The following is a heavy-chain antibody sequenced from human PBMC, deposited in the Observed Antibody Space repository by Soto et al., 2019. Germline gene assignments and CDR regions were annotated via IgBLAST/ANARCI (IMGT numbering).Heavy chain of an antibody. J-gene: IGHJ6*02. CDR1: GGSISSYY. Sequence: SETLSLTCTVSGGSISSYYWSWIRQPPGKGLEWIGYIYYSGSTNYNPSLKSRVTISVDTSKNQFSLKLSSVTAADTAVYYCARVNRGQQLGYDYYYYYGMDVWGQGTTVTVSS. V-gene: IGHV4-59*01. CDR2: IYYSGST. D-gene: IGHD6-13*01. CDR3: ARVNRGQQLGYDYYYYYGMDV.